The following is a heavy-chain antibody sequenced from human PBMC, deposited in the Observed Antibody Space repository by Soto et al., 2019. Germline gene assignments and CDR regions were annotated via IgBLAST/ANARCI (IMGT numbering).Heavy chain of an antibody. V-gene: IGHV3-30-3*01. CDR3: ARKYEGGCYYYYLYGMVD. J-gene: IGHJ6*02. Sequence: GGSLRLSCAASGFAFSSYAMHWVRQAPGKGLEWVAVISYDGSNKYYADSVKGRFTISRDNSKNTLYLQMNSLRAEDTAVYYCARKYEGGCYYYYLYGMVDGGQETTVAVSS. D-gene: IGHD2-15*01. CDR1: GFAFSSYA. CDR2: ISYDGSNK.